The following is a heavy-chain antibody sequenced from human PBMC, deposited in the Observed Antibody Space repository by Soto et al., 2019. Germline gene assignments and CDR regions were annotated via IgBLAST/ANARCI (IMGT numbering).Heavy chain of an antibody. J-gene: IGHJ4*02. Sequence: EVQLVESGGGLVKPGGSLRLSCAASGFTFSNAWMSWVRQAPGKGLEWVGRIKSKTDGGTTDYAAPVKGRFTISRDDSKNTLYLQMNSLKTEDTAVYYCTTEGDGYKVPFDYWGQGTLVTVSS. D-gene: IGHD5-12*01. CDR3: TTEGDGYKVPFDY. V-gene: IGHV3-15*01. CDR1: GFTFSNAW. CDR2: IKSKTDGGTT.